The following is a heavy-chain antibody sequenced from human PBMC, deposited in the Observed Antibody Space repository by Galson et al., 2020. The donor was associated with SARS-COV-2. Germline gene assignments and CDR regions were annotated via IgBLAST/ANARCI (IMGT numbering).Heavy chain of an antibody. CDR3: ARDRGYIGYDYGLIDY. CDR1: GYTFATYG. V-gene: IGHV1-18*01. D-gene: IGHD5-12*01. CDR2: ISTDTGNT. J-gene: IGHJ4*02. Sequence: ASVKVSCKPLGYTFATYGIAWVRQAPGQRLEWMGWISTDTGNTNFGQNFQGRVSLTRDTSTSTVYMELRGVTADDTAVYYCARDRGYIGYDYGLIDYWGQGTLVTVSS.